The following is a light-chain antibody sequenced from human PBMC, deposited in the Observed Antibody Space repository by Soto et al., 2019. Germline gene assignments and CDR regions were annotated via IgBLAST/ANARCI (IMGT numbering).Light chain of an antibody. J-gene: IGLJ1*01. CDR1: SSDIGAYNY. CDR2: EVS. Sequence: QSALTQPPSASGSPGQSVTISCTGTSSDIGAYNYVSWYQQHPGKAPKFMIYEVSKRPSGVPDRFSGSKSGNTASLTVSGLQAEDEADYDCSSDAGSDTFVFGTGTKLTVL. CDR3: SSDAGSDTFV. V-gene: IGLV2-8*01.